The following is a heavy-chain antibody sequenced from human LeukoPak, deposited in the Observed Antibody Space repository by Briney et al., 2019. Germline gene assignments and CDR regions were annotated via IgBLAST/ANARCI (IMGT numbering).Heavy chain of an antibody. V-gene: IGHV1-69*04. Sequence: ASVTVSCKASGGTFSSYAISWVRQAPGQGLEWMGRIIPILGIANYAQKFQGRVTITADKSTSTAYMELSSLRSEDTAVYYCARVRFIAVAVGYYYYGMDVWGQGTTVTVSS. J-gene: IGHJ6*02. CDR3: ARVRFIAVAVGYYYYGMDV. D-gene: IGHD6-19*01. CDR2: IIPILGIA. CDR1: GGTFSSYA.